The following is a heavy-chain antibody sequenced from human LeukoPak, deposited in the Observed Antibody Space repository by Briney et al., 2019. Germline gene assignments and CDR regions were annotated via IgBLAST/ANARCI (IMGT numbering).Heavy chain of an antibody. CDR2: INHSGST. J-gene: IGHJ4*02. D-gene: IGHD3-10*01. CDR1: GGSFSGYY. Sequence: PSETLSLTCAVYGGSFSGYYWSWVRQPPGKGLEWIGEINHSGSTNYNPSLKSRVTISVDTSKNQFSLKLSSVTAADTAVYYCARDGSITMVRGVIDYWGQGTLVTVSS. CDR3: ARDGSITMVRGVIDY. V-gene: IGHV4-34*01.